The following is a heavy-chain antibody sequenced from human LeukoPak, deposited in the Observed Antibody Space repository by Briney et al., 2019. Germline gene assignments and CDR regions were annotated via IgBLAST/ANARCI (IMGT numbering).Heavy chain of an antibody. CDR3: ARVYYDILTGYYYHWFDP. CDR2: INPNNGGT. D-gene: IGHD3-9*01. Sequence: GASVKVSCKASGYTFTDYYIHWVRQAPGQGPEWMGWINPNNGGTNYAQKFQGRVTMTRDTSITTAYMELSRLRSDDTAVYYCARVYYDILTGYYYHWFDPWGQGTLVTVSS. CDR1: GYTFTDYY. J-gene: IGHJ5*02. V-gene: IGHV1-2*02.